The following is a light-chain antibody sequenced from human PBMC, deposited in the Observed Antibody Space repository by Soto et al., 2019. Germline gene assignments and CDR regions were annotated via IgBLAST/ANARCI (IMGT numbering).Light chain of an antibody. Sequence: DVQMTQSPSTLSASLGDRVTMTCRASEFISDWLAWYQQKPGQAPKLVIYDASTLESGVPGRFSGSGVGTHFTLTISGLQPEDFATYHCQHYNSYSRAFGQGTKVEI. J-gene: IGKJ1*01. CDR1: EFISDW. V-gene: IGKV1-5*01. CDR2: DAS. CDR3: QHYNSYSRA.